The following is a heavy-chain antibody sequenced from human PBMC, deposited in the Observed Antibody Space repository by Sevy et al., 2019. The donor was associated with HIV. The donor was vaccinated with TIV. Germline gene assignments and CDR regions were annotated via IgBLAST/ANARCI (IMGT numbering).Heavy chain of an antibody. CDR1: GFTFSAYW. Sequence: GGSMRLSCAASGFTFSAYWMNWVRQAPGRGLGWVANIKSVGSDKHYVNSGEGRLTISRDNAKNSLYLKMNSLRVEDTAVYYCAQETVGRFDSWGQGTLVTVSS. J-gene: IGHJ4*02. V-gene: IGHV3-7*01. D-gene: IGHD3-16*01. CDR3: AQETVGRFDS. CDR2: IKSVGSDK.